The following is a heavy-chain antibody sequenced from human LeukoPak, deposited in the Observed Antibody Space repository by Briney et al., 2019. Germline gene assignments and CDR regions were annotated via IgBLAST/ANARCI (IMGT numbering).Heavy chain of an antibody. CDR1: GFTFSSYA. D-gene: IGHD1-1*01. V-gene: IGHV3-23*01. CDR3: AKGGVHYNWFDP. J-gene: IGHJ5*02. Sequence: GGSLRLSGAASGFTFSSYAMSWVRQAPGKGLEWVSAISGSGGSTYYADSVKGRFTISRDNSKNTLYLQMNSLRAEDTAVYYCAKGGVHYNWFDPWGQGTLVTVSS. CDR2: ISGSGGST.